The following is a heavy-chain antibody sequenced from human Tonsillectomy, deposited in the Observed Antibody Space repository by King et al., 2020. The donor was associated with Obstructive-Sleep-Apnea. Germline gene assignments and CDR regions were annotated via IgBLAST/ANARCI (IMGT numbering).Heavy chain of an antibody. CDR3: TKEVMKVAALYYFDY. V-gene: IGHV3-15*01. CDR1: GFSFSNAW. Sequence: QLVQSGGGLVKPGGSLRLSCVASGFSFSNAWMSWVRQAPGKGLEWVGRIQGKIDGKTTDYAAPVKGRFSISRDHSKNTLYLQMNSLKTEDTAVYYCTKEVMKVAALYYFDYWGQGTLVTVSS. D-gene: IGHD6-19*01. CDR2: IQGKIDGKTT. J-gene: IGHJ4*02.